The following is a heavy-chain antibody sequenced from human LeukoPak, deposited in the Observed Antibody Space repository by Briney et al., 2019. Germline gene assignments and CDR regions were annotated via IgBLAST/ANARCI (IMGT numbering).Heavy chain of an antibody. Sequence: GESLKISCKGSGYTFNNYWIGWVRQMPGKGLEWMGIIYPGDSDTRCSPSFQGQVTISVDKSISAAYLEWRSLRASDTAVYYCARQGHSGHSGSSFFYYGFDLWGRGTTVTVSS. CDR2: IYPGDSDT. V-gene: IGHV5-51*01. CDR1: GYTFNNYW. J-gene: IGHJ6*02. D-gene: IGHD5-12*01. CDR3: ARQGHSGHSGSSFFYYGFDL.